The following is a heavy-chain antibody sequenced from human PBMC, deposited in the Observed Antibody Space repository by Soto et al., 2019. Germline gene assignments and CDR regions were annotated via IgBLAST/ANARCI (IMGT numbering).Heavy chain of an antibody. J-gene: IGHJ5*02. CDR3: ARDLTISSTDGPLDP. CDR2: IHYTGST. Sequence: SETLSLTCTVSGGSMSRYYWTWIRQPPGKGLEWIGNIHYTGSTNYNPSLKSRVTILLGTSTTQFSLKVSSVTAADTAVYYCARDLTISSTDGPLDPWGHGTLVTVSS. V-gene: IGHV4-59*01. CDR1: GGSMSRYY. D-gene: IGHD1-1*01.